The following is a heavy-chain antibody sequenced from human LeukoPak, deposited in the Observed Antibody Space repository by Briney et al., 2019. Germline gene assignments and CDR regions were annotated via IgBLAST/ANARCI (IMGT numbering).Heavy chain of an antibody. J-gene: IGHJ4*02. Sequence: PSETLSLTCAVSGGSFSGYSWSWIRQPPGKGLEWIGEINHSGSTNYNPSLKSRVTISVDTSKNQFSLKLSSVTAADTAVYYCARDRLRWPKIDYWGQGTLVTVSS. CDR2: INHSGST. D-gene: IGHD4-23*01. V-gene: IGHV4-34*01. CDR3: ARDRLRWPKIDY. CDR1: GGSFSGYS.